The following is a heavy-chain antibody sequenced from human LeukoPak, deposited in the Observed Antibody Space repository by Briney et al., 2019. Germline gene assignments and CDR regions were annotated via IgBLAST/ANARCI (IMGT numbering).Heavy chain of an antibody. V-gene: IGHV1-18*01. CDR1: GFTFTTYG. Sequence: ASVKVSCKASGFTFTTYGLSWVRHAPGQGLEWMAWISADNGNTHYAQSFQGRLTVTTDTSTSTGYMELRDLRSDDTAIYYCTRFLGNGWFDHWGQGTVVTVSS. J-gene: IGHJ5*02. CDR3: TRFLGNGWFDH. CDR2: ISADNGNT. D-gene: IGHD2-8*01.